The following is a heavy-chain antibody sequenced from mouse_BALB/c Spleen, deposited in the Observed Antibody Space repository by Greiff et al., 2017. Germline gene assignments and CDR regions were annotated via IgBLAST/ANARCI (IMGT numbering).Heavy chain of an antibody. CDR1: GYAFSSYW. J-gene: IGHJ4*01. CDR2: IYPGDGDT. CDR3: ARWADYYAMDY. V-gene: IGHV1-80*01. Sequence: QVHVKQSGAELVRPGSSVKISCKASGYAFSSYWMNWVKQRPGQGLEWIGQIYPGDGDTNYNGKFKGKATLTADKSSSTAYMQLSSLTSEDSAVYFCARWADYYAMDYWGQGTSVTVSS.